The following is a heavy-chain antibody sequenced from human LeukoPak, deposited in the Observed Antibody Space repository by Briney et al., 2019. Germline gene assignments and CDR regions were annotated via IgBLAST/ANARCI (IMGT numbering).Heavy chain of an antibody. CDR3: AREFNAAGIYDAFDI. J-gene: IGHJ3*02. CDR1: GFTFSSYA. CDR2: ISGSGGST. Sequence: SGGSLRLSCAASGFTFSSYAMSWVRQAPGKGLEWVSAISGSGGSTYYADSVKGRFTISRNNSKNTLYLQMNSLRAEDTAVYYCAREFNAAGIYDAFDIWGQGTMVTVSS. V-gene: IGHV3-23*01. D-gene: IGHD5/OR15-5a*01.